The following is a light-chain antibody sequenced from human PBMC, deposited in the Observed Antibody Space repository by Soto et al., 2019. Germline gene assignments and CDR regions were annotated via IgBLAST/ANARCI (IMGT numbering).Light chain of an antibody. CDR2: GAS. Sequence: EIVLTQSPATLSLSPGERATLSCRASQSVKTFLVWYQQRPGQAPRLLIYGASIRATGIPDRFSGSGSGTDFTLTISRLEPEDFAVYFCQQHGSSPWTFGQGTKVDIK. V-gene: IGKV3-20*01. J-gene: IGKJ1*01. CDR3: QQHGSSPWT. CDR1: QSVKTF.